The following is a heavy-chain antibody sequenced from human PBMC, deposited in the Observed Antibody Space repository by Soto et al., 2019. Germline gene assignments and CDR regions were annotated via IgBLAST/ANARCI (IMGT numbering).Heavy chain of an antibody. D-gene: IGHD3-22*01. CDR1: GFTFSSYA. J-gene: IGHJ3*02. V-gene: IGHV3-64D*06. CDR2: ISINGGST. Sequence: GGSLSLSYSASGFTFSSYAMHWVRQAPGKGLEYVSVISINGGSTYHADSVKGRFTISRDNSKNTLYLQMSSLRAEDTAVYYCVKGVKGSTLIPYYYDSSGYYYDAFNIWGQGTKVTVSS. CDR3: VKGVKGSTLIPYYYDSSGYYYDAFNI.